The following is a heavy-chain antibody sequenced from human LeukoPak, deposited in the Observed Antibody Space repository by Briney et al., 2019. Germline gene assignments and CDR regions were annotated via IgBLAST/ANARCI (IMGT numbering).Heavy chain of an antibody. Sequence: GGSLRLSCAASGFTFSSYAMSWVRQAPGKGLEWVANIKQDGSEKYYVDSVKGRFTISRDNAKNSLYLQMNSLRAEDTAVYYCARDRGYCSGGSCYSNFDYWGQGTLVTVSS. CDR3: ARDRGYCSGGSCYSNFDY. CDR2: IKQDGSEK. D-gene: IGHD2-15*01. V-gene: IGHV3-7*01. CDR1: GFTFSSYA. J-gene: IGHJ4*02.